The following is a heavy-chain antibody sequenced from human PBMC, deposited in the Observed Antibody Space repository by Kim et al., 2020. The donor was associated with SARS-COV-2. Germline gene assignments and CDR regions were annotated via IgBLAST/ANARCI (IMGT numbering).Heavy chain of an antibody. D-gene: IGHD6-19*01. CDR2: IIPILGIA. Sequence: SVKVSCKASGGTFSSYAISWVRQAPGQGLEWMGRIIPILGIANYAQKFQGRVTITADKSTSTAYMELSSLRSEDTAVYYCASLNPKTGIAGARDYWGQGTLVTVSS. CDR3: ASLNPKTGIAGARDY. J-gene: IGHJ4*02. CDR1: GGTFSSYA. V-gene: IGHV1-69*04.